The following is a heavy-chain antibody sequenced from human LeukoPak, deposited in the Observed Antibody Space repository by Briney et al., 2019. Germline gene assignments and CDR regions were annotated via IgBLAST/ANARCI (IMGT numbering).Heavy chain of an antibody. CDR1: GGSFSGYY. J-gene: IGHJ5*02. CDR3: ARGAKYYDSSGYYSSLSNTRFDP. V-gene: IGHV4-34*01. Sequence: SETLFLTCAVYGGSFSGYYWSWIRQPPGKGLEWIGEINHSGSTNYNPSLKSRVTISVDTSKNQFSLKLSSVTAADTAVYYCARGAKYYDSSGYYSSLSNTRFDPWGQGTLVTVSS. CDR2: INHSGST. D-gene: IGHD3-22*01.